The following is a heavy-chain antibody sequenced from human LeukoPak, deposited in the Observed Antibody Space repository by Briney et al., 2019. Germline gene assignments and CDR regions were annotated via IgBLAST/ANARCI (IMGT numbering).Heavy chain of an antibody. CDR1: GFTLRSYA. D-gene: IGHD3-22*01. Sequence: GGSLRLSCAASGFTLRSYAMTWVRQAPGKGLEWVSGISGSGTNTYYADSVKGRFTISRDNAKNTLYLQMNSLRAEDTAVYYCAKAIVMVISSNAFDIWGQGTMVTVSS. CDR3: AKAIVMVISSNAFDI. V-gene: IGHV3-23*01. J-gene: IGHJ3*02. CDR2: ISGSGTNT.